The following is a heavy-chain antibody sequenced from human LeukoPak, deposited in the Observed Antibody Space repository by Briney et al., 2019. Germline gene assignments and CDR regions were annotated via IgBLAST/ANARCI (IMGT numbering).Heavy chain of an antibody. CDR2: ISAYNGNT. CDR1: GYTFPTYG. V-gene: IGHV1-18*01. Sequence: GASVKVSYTASGYTFPTYGIIWVRQAPGQGLEWMGWISAYNGNTNYAQKLQGRVTMTTDTSTSTAYRELRSLSAYDTAEYYCARDGIEVYYDCSGYYFWPNALDMGGEGTMVTVSS. J-gene: IGHJ3*02. D-gene: IGHD3-22*01. CDR3: ARDGIEVYYDCSGYYFWPNALDM.